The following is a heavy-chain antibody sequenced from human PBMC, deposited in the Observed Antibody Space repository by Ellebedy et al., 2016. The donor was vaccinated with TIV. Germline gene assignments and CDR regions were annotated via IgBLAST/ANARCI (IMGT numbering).Heavy chain of an antibody. D-gene: IGHD3-9*01. J-gene: IGHJ6*02. CDR2: ISGSGEYT. Sequence: LSLTCAASGFTFSNYAMSWVRRSPGKGLDWVSLISGSGEYTYYADSVKGRLTISRDNSMDTLYLQMNSLGVGDTAVYYCAKLGFDILTGSGGMDVWGQGTTVTVSS. CDR3: AKLGFDILTGSGGMDV. V-gene: IGHV3-23*01. CDR1: GFTFSNYA.